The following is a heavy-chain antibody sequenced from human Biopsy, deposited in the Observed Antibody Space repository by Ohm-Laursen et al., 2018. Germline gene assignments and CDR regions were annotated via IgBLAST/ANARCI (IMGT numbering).Heavy chain of an antibody. V-gene: IGHV1-24*01. CDR3: AADINVWNVNY. Sequence: SVKVSCKVSGYTLNELSMHWVRQVPGKGLEWMGGFAPENGKTVYAQNFQARVSLTEDTSTDTAYKELRSLRSEDTAVYYCAADINVWNVNYWGQGTQVTVSS. J-gene: IGHJ4*02. CDR1: GYTLNELS. CDR2: FAPENGKT. D-gene: IGHD1-1*01.